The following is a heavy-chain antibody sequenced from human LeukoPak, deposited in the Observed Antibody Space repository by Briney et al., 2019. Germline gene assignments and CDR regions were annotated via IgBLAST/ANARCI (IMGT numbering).Heavy chain of an antibody. J-gene: IGHJ4*02. Sequence: GGSLRLSCLASGFTFNNYWMSWVRQAPGKGLEWVATLKSDGSENYYGDSVKGRFTISRDNAKNSLYLEMNSLRPEDTAVYYCARGGGSYSAFFDYWGQGTLVTVSS. CDR3: ARGGGSYSAFFDY. D-gene: IGHD1-26*01. CDR2: LKSDGSEN. CDR1: GFTFNNYW. V-gene: IGHV3-7*01.